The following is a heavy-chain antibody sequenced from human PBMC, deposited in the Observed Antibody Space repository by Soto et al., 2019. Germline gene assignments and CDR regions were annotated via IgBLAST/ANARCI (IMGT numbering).Heavy chain of an antibody. V-gene: IGHV3-21*01. J-gene: IGHJ3*02. CDR3: ARGRVYHSETSGYYCGHGAFAI. CDR2: ISSSSPYI. Sequence: VGSLRLSCAASGFTFSSYSINWVRQAPGKGLEWVSSISSSSPYIYYADSVKGRFTISRDNAKNSLYLQMNSMRAEDTAVYYCARGRVYHSETSGYYCGHGAFAICGQGTSATASS. D-gene: IGHD3-22*01. CDR1: GFTFSSYS.